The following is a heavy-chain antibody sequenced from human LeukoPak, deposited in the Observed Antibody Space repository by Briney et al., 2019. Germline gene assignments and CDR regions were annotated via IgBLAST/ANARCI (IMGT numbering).Heavy chain of an antibody. V-gene: IGHV3-23*01. CDR3: AKDYRRRSYPRGDFDY. D-gene: IGHD1-26*01. CDR1: GLTFSSYA. Sequence: GGSLRLSCAASGLTFSSYAMSWVRQAPGKGLEWVSAISGSGGSTYYADSVKGRFTIYRDNSKKTMYLQMNSLRAEDTAVYYCAKDYRRRSYPRGDFDYWGQGTLVTVPS. CDR2: ISGSGGST. J-gene: IGHJ4*02.